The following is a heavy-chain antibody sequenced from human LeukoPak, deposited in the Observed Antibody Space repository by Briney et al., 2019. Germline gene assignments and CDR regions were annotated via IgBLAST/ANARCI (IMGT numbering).Heavy chain of an antibody. Sequence: GGSLRLSWAASGFTFDDYAMHWVRQAPWNGLEWVSGISWNSGSIVYADSVKVRFTVYRDNAKISLYLQMSSMSVEDTDLYYCAKDSQWLVSGGSGYFDYWGQGTLVTVSS. CDR3: AKDSQWLVSGGSGYFDY. V-gene: IGHV3-9*01. J-gene: IGHJ4*02. D-gene: IGHD6-19*01. CDR2: ISWNSGSI. CDR1: GFTFDDYA.